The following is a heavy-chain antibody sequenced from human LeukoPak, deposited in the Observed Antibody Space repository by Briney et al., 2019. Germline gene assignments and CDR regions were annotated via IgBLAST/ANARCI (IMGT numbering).Heavy chain of an antibody. Sequence: PGGSLRLSCAASGFTFSNYAMSWVRQAPGKGLEWVSTISGSGGSTYYADSVKGRFTISRDNSKNTLYVQMNSLRAGDTAVYSCAKGDSSGRGPFDYWGQGTLVTVSS. CDR1: GFTFSNYA. V-gene: IGHV3-23*01. J-gene: IGHJ4*02. D-gene: IGHD6-19*01. CDR2: ISGSGGST. CDR3: AKGDSSGRGPFDY.